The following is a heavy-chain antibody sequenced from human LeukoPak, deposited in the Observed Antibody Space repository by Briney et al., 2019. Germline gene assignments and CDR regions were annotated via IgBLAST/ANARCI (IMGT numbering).Heavy chain of an antibody. D-gene: IGHD3-10*01. Sequence: PSETLSLTCTVSGASISGSPYYWGWIRQSPGKGLEWIGGFSDGGSIYYNPSLESRVIVSVDTSKNQFSLNMSSVTAADTAMYYCGRPYRVYGHFPFDYWGQGILVTVSS. J-gene: IGHJ4*02. CDR2: FSDGGSI. V-gene: IGHV4-39*01. CDR3: GRPYRVYGHFPFDY. CDR1: GASISGSPYY.